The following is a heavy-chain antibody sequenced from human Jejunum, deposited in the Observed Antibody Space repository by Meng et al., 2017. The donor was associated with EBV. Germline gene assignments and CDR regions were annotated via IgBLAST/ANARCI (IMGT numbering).Heavy chain of an antibody. Sequence: VRRRDSGPDLRKPAGTLSLTCFLSGGSISDNDLWSWVRQPPGKGLEWLGEIYHGGGTNYNPSLESRVTISVDKSKNQFSLKLNSVTVADTAVYYCAGNGYYALEYWGPGILVTVSS. CDR1: GGSISDNDL. V-gene: IGHV4-4*02. J-gene: IGHJ4*02. CDR3: AGNGYYALEY. CDR2: IYHGGGT. D-gene: IGHD3-22*01.